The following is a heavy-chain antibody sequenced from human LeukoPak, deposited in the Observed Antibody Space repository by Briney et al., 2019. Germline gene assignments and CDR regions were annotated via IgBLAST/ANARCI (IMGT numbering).Heavy chain of an antibody. CDR1: GFTVSGNY. V-gene: IGHV3-53*01. CDR2: IYSGGST. J-gene: IGHJ4*02. Sequence: PGGSLRLSGTASGFTVSGNYMNWVRQAPGKGLEWVSVIYSGGSTYYADSVKGRFTISRDNSKNTLYLQMNSLRAEDAAVYYCARAPVTSCRGAFCYPFDYWGPGILVTVSS. CDR3: ARAPVTSCRGAFCYPFDY. D-gene: IGHD2-15*01.